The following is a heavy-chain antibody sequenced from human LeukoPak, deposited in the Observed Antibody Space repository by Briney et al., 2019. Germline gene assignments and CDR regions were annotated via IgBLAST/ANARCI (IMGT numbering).Heavy chain of an antibody. CDR3: ARGKTGITATGEESDAFDI. CDR2: IYHTGST. CDR1: GGSVSDYY. D-gene: IGHD6-13*01. J-gene: IGHJ3*02. Sequence: QPSETLSLTCTISGGSVSDYYWSWIRQSPGKGLEWIGYIYHTGSTSYSPSLKSRVTISADTSQNQFSLKLTSVTAADTAVYYCARGKTGITATGEESDAFDIWGQGTMVTVSS. V-gene: IGHV4-59*02.